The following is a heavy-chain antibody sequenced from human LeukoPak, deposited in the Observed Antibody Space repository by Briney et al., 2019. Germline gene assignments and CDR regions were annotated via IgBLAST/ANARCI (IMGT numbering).Heavy chain of an antibody. V-gene: IGHV4-59*01. CDR3: ARAGYRYGTGYYFDY. CDR2: IYYTGAT. D-gene: IGHD5-18*01. CDR1: GFTFDDYA. Sequence: PGGSLRLSCAASGFTFDDYAMHWVRQAPGKGLEWIGYIYYTGATYYNPSLKSRVTISLDTSKNQFSLKLSSVTAADAAVYYCARAGYRYGTGYYFDYWGQGALVTVSS. J-gene: IGHJ4*02.